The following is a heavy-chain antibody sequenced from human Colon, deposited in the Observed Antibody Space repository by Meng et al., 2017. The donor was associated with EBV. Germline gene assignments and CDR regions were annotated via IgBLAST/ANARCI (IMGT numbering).Heavy chain of an antibody. CDR1: GWSFRGYY. CDR3: ARRLAALDY. CDR2: INYSGNT. Sequence: QVQLQQWGAGLLKPSEPLSLSCAVYGWSFRGYYWTWIRQPPGKGLEWVAEINYSGNTNYSPSLKSRVTISIDTSKNQFSLKLSSVTAADTAIYYCARRLAALDYWGQGTLVTVSS. J-gene: IGHJ4*02. D-gene: IGHD6-19*01. V-gene: IGHV4-34*01.